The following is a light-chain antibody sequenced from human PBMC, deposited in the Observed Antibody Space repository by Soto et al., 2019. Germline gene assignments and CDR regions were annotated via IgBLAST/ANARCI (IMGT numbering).Light chain of an antibody. V-gene: IGLV2-23*02. Sequence: QSALTQPASVSGSPGQSITISCTGTSSDVGSYNLVSWYQQHPGKAPKLMIYEVSKRPSGVSNRFSGSKSGNTASLTICGLQAEDEADYYCCSYAGSSTFPYVLGTGTKSPS. CDR2: EVS. J-gene: IGLJ1*01. CDR1: SSDVGSYNL. CDR3: CSYAGSSTFPYV.